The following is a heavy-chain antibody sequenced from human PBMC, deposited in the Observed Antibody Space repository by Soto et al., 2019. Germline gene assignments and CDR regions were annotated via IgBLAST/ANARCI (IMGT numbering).Heavy chain of an antibody. D-gene: IGHD5-12*01. Sequence: ASVKVSCKASGYTFTSYAMHWVRQAPGQRLEWMGWINAGNGNTKYSQRFQGRVTITRDTSASTAYMELSSLRSEDTAVYYCARRYSGYDLHYYYYYGMDVWGQGTTVTAP. CDR1: GYTFTSYA. V-gene: IGHV1-3*01. CDR2: INAGNGNT. J-gene: IGHJ6*02. CDR3: ARRYSGYDLHYYYYYGMDV.